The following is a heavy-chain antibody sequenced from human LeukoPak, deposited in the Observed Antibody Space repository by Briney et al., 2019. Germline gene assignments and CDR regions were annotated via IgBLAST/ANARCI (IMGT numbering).Heavy chain of an antibody. CDR2: INHSGST. CDR3: ARRRYSSSLYYFDY. J-gene: IGHJ4*02. CDR1: GGSFSGYY. Sequence: PSETLSLTCAVYGGSFSGYYCSWIRQPPGKGLEWIGEINHSGSTNYNPSLKSRVTISVDTSKNQFSLKLSSVTAADTAVYYCARRRYSSSLYYFDYWGQGTLVTVSS. D-gene: IGHD6-6*01. V-gene: IGHV4-34*01.